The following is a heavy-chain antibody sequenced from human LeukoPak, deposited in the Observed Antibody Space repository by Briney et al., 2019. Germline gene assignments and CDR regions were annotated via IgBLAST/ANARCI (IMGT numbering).Heavy chain of an antibody. Sequence: ASVKVSCKASGYTFTSYGISWVRQAPGQGLEWMGWISAYNGNTNYAQKPQGRVTMTTDTSTSTAYMELSSLRSEDTAVYYCARVGSSGWSPPHWYFDLWGRGTLVTVSS. CDR3: ARVGSSGWSPPHWYFDL. CDR2: ISAYNGNT. CDR1: GYTFTSYG. J-gene: IGHJ2*01. D-gene: IGHD6-19*01. V-gene: IGHV1-18*01.